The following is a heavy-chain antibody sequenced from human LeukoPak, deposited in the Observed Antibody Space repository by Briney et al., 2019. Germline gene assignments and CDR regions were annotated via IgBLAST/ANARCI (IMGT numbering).Heavy chain of an antibody. Sequence: ASVKVSCKASGYTFTSYDINWVRQATGQGLEWMGWMNPNSGNTGYAQKFQGRVTMTRNTSISTAYMELSSLRSEDTAVYYCARAGVVVALGYYYGMDVWGQGTTVTVSS. CDR1: GYTFTSYD. D-gene: IGHD2-15*01. CDR3: ARAGVVVALGYYYGMDV. V-gene: IGHV1-8*01. J-gene: IGHJ6*02. CDR2: MNPNSGNT.